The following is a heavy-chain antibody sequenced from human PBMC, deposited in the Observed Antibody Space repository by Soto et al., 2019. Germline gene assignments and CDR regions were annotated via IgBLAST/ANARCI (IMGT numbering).Heavy chain of an antibody. D-gene: IGHD1-1*01. CDR3: AHWQLVREVTFCFDY. CDR1: GFSLSTTGVG. V-gene: IGHV2-5*02. J-gene: IGHJ4*02. Sequence: QITLKESGPTLVTPTQTLTLTCTFSGFSLSTTGVGVGWVRQPPGKALELLALIYWDDDKRYSPSLKSRLTITKDTSKNQVVLTVTDMDPVDTATYYCAHWQLVREVTFCFDYWGQGTLVTVSS. CDR2: IYWDDDK.